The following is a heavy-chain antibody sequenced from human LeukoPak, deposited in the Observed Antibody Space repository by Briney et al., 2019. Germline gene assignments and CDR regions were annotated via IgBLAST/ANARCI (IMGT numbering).Heavy chain of an antibody. Sequence: PGGSLRLSCAASGFIFSTYDMHWVRQAPGEGLEWVSAIDTAGDTYYPDSVKGRFTISRENAKHSLYLQMNSLRAGDTAVYYCAREEMGDGYQYLDLWGRGTLVTVSS. CDR1: GFIFSTYD. J-gene: IGHJ2*01. V-gene: IGHV3-13*04. CDR2: IDTAGDT. D-gene: IGHD5-24*01. CDR3: AREEMGDGYQYLDL.